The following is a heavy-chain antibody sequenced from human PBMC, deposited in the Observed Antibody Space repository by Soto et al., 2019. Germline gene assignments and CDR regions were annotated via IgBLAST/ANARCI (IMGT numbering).Heavy chain of an antibody. D-gene: IGHD3-10*01. J-gene: IGHJ6*02. V-gene: IGHV1-2*04. CDR3: EAQEYYYGSGTYGGMDV. Sequence: QVQLVQSGAEVKKPGASVKVSCKASGYTFTGYYMHWVRQAPGQGLEWMGWINPNSGGTNYAQKFQGWVTMPRETSFSTGYMGLSRVRSDDTAVYYCEAQEYYYGSGTYGGMDVWGHGTTVTVSS. CDR2: INPNSGGT. CDR1: GYTFTGYY.